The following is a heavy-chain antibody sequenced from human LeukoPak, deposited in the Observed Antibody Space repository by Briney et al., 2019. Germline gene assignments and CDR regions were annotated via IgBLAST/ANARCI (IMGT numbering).Heavy chain of an antibody. CDR2: INTNTGNP. Sequence: ASVKVSCKASGYTFTSYAMNWVRQAPGQGLGWMGWINTNTGNPTYAQGFTGRFVFSLDTSVSTAYLQISSLKAEDTAVYYCATTEKDYDFDYWGQGTLVTVSS. D-gene: IGHD4-17*01. V-gene: IGHV7-4-1*02. CDR3: ATTEKDYDFDY. CDR1: GYTFTSYA. J-gene: IGHJ4*02.